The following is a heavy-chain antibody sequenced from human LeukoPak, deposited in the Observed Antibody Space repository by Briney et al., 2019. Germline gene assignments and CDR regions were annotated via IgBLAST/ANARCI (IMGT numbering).Heavy chain of an antibody. D-gene: IGHD3-10*01. V-gene: IGHV3-30*18. Sequence: GEPLRLSCAASGFTFSNFGMHWVRQAPGKGLEWMAVISYDGKVTYYADSVKGRFTISRDNSKNTLYLQMTSLRGEDTALYYCAKERDYRVSTSCDYWGQGTQVTVSS. CDR3: AKERDYRVSTSCDY. J-gene: IGHJ4*02. CDR1: GFTFSNFG. CDR2: ISYDGKVT.